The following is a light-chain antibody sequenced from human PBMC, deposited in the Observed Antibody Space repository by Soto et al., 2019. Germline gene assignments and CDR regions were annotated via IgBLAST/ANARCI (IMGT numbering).Light chain of an antibody. CDR1: SSNIGAGYD. Sequence: QSVLTQPPSVSGAPGQRVTISCTGSSSNIGAGYDVHWYQQLPGTAPKLLIYGNSNRPSGVPDRFSGSKSGTSASLAITGLQAEDEADYCCQSYDSSLCGGVVFGGGTKLTVL. CDR3: QSYDSSLCGGVV. J-gene: IGLJ2*01. CDR2: GNS. V-gene: IGLV1-40*01.